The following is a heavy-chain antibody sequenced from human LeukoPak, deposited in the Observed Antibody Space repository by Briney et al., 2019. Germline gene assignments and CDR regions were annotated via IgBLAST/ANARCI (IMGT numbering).Heavy chain of an antibody. J-gene: IGHJ4*02. CDR2: MNPNSGNT. Sequence: GPSVKVSCKASEYTFASYDINWVRQATGQGLEWMGWMNPNSGNTGYAQKFQGRVTMTRNTSINTAYMELSSLRSEDTAVYYCARGTPSGWHGAVYWGQGTLVTVSS. D-gene: IGHD6-19*01. CDR1: EYTFASYD. CDR3: ARGTPSGWHGAVY. V-gene: IGHV1-8*01.